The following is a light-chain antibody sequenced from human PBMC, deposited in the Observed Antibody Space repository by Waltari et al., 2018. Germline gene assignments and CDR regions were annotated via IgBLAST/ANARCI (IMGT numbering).Light chain of an antibody. J-gene: IGKJ3*01. CDR1: RSISSGY. Sequence: EIVLTQSPGTLSLSPGERATLSRRASRSISSGYLAWYQQKPGQAPRFLIYGTSSRATGIPDRFSGSGSGTEFTLTINRLESEDSAVYFCQQYDSSPTFGPGTKVEIK. V-gene: IGKV3-20*01. CDR3: QQYDSSPT. CDR2: GTS.